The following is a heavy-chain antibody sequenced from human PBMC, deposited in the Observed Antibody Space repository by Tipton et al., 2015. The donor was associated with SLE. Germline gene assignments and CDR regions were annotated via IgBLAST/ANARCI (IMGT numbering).Heavy chain of an antibody. CDR1: GFTFSSYS. CDR2: ISSSSSYI. Sequence: SLRLSCAASGFTFSSYSMNWVRQAPGKGLEWVSSISSSSSYIYYADSVKGRFTISRDNAKNSLYLQMNSLRADDTAVYYCARDKITFFGVSDYWGQGTLVTLSS. J-gene: IGHJ4*02. CDR3: ARDKITFFGVSDY. D-gene: IGHD3-3*01. V-gene: IGHV3-21*01.